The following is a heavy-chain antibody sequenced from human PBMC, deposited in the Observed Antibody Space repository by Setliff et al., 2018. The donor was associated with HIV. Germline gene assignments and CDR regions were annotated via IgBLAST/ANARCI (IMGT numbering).Heavy chain of an antibody. CDR3: ATFYKVIETTSFDY. CDR2: FHPEHGET. CDR1: GYKLPELS. Sequence: ASVKVSCKVSGYKLPELSVHWVRQAPGKGLEWMGGFHPEHGETIYAQKFEDRVTMTEATSRGTAYMELSRLTFDDTAVYYCATFYKVIETTSFDYWGQGTLVTVSS. V-gene: IGHV1-24*01. J-gene: IGHJ4*02. D-gene: IGHD1-7*01.